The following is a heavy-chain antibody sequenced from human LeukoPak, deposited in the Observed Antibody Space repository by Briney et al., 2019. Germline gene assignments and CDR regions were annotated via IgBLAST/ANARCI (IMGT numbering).Heavy chain of an antibody. CDR3: ARSNAFDI. CDR1: GGSFSGYY. J-gene: IGHJ3*02. Sequence: SETLSLTCAVYGGSFSGYYWSWVRQPPGKGLEWIGEINHSGSTNYNPSLKSRVTISVDTSKNQFSLKLSSVTAADTAVYYCARSNAFDIWGQGTMVTVSS. CDR2: INHSGST. V-gene: IGHV4-34*01.